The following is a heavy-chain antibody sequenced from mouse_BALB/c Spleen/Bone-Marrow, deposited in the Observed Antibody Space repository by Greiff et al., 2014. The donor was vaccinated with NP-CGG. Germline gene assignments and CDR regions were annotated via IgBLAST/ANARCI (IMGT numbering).Heavy chain of an antibody. CDR2: IDPANGNT. Sequence: EVQLQQSGAELVMPGASVKLSCTASGFNIKDTYMHWVKQRPEQGLEWIGRIDPANGNTKYDPKFQGKATITADTSSNTAYLQLSSLTSEDTAVYYCARVKLWSYAMDYWGQGTSVTVSS. CDR3: ARVKLWSYAMDY. D-gene: IGHD1-1*02. CDR1: GFNIKDTY. J-gene: IGHJ4*01. V-gene: IGHV14-3*02.